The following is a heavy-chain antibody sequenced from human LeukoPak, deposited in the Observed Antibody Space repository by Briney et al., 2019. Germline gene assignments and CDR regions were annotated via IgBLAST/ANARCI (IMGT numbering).Heavy chain of an antibody. CDR1: GDSVSSISVA. Sequence: SQTLSLTCAISGDSVSSISVAWNWIRRSPSRGLEWLGRTYYRSKWYYEYAVSVKSRINISPDTSKNQFSLQLTSVTPEDPAVYYCSLARSEYHYGMDVWGQGTTVTVSS. J-gene: IGHJ6*02. CDR2: TYYRSKWYY. CDR3: SLARSEYHYGMDV. V-gene: IGHV6-1*01.